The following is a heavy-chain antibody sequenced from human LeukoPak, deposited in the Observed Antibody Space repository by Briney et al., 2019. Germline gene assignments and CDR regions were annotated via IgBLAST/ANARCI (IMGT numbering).Heavy chain of an antibody. CDR1: GFTFSSYV. V-gene: IGHV3-23*01. CDR2: ISGSGGST. J-gene: IGHJ4*02. Sequence: PGGSLRLSCAASGFTFSSYVMHWVRQAPGKGLEWVSGISGSGGSTYYADSVKGQFTISRDNSKNTLYLQMNSLRAGDTAVYYCAKAMGATLFDYWGQGTLVTVSS. D-gene: IGHD1-26*01. CDR3: AKAMGATLFDY.